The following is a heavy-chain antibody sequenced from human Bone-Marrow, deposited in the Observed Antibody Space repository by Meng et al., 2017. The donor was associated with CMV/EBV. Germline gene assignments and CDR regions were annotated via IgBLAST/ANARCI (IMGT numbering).Heavy chain of an antibody. CDR1: GHTFTAHY. CDR3: ARDGVGGY. V-gene: IGHV1-2*02. J-gene: IGHJ4*02. D-gene: IGHD3-16*01. CDR2: INPNSGGT. Sequence: ASVKVSCKASGHTFTAHYFHWVRQAPGQGLEWMGWINPNSGGTDYAQKFQGRVTMTRDTSISTAYMELSRLRSDDTAVYYCARDGVGGYWGQGTLVTVSS.